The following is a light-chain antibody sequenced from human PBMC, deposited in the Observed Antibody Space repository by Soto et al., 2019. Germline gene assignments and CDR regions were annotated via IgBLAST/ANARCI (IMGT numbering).Light chain of an antibody. J-gene: IGKJ1*01. CDR3: HQYGSSPPRT. Sequence: EIVLTQSPGTLSLSPGERATLSCRASQSVSGSSLAWYQQRSGQAPRLLIYGASTRATGIPDRVSGSGSGTAFTLTISRLEPEDFAVYYCHQYGSSPPRTFGQGTK. CDR1: QSVSGSS. V-gene: IGKV3-20*01. CDR2: GAS.